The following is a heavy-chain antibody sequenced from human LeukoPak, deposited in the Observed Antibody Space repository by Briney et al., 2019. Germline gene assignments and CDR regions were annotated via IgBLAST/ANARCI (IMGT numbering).Heavy chain of an antibody. Sequence: GASVKVSCKASGYTFTSYYMHWVRQAPGQGLEWMGGIIPTFGSAKYAQNFQGRVTITTDESTSTAYMELSSLRSEDTAVFYCASGYSETDAYYALSSLGYMDVWGKGTTVTVSS. D-gene: IGHD3-16*01. V-gene: IGHV1-69*05. CDR3: ASGYSETDAYYALSSLGYMDV. CDR1: GYTFTSYY. CDR2: IIPTFGSA. J-gene: IGHJ6*03.